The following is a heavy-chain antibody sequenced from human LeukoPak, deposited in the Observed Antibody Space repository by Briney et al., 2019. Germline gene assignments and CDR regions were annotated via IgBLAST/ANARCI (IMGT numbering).Heavy chain of an antibody. Sequence: GGSLRLSCAPSGFTYSNYWMSWVRQAPGKGLEWVANIKLDGSEKYCVDSVKGRFTISRDNAENSLFLQMNSLRAEGTAVYYCVRGGGAFDYWGQGTLVTVSS. CDR3: VRGGGAFDY. V-gene: IGHV3-7*04. J-gene: IGHJ4*02. CDR1: GFTYSNYW. CDR2: IKLDGSEK. D-gene: IGHD3-10*01.